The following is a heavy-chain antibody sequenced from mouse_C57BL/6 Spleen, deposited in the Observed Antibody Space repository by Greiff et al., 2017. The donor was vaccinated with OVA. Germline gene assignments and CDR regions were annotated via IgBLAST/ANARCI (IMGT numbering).Heavy chain of an antibody. Sequence: EVKLVESGPVLVKPGASVKMSCKASGYTFTDYYMNWVKQSHGKSLEWIGVINPYNGGTSYNQKFKGKATLTVDKSSSTAYMELNSLTSEDSAVYYCARGAVVATKDWYFDVWGTGTTVTVSS. J-gene: IGHJ1*03. V-gene: IGHV1-19*01. CDR1: GYTFTDYY. D-gene: IGHD1-1*01. CDR2: INPYNGGT. CDR3: ARGAVVATKDWYFDV.